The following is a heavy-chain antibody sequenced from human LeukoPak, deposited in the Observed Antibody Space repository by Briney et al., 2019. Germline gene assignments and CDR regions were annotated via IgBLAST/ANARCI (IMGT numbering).Heavy chain of an antibody. J-gene: IGHJ5*02. Sequence: GGSLRLSCAVSAFAFSSNYVSWVRQAPGKGLEWVSVIYSTGTTFYADSVKGRFTISRDNSKNTVYLQMNSLRPEDTAVYYCARDRGPGWFDPWGQGTLVTVSS. CDR3: ARDRGPGWFDP. CDR2: IYSTGTT. V-gene: IGHV3-66*03. CDR1: AFAFSSNY. D-gene: IGHD3-10*01.